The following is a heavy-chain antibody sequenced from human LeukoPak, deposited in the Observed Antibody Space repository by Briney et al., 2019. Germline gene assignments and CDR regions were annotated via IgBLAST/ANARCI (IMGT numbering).Heavy chain of an antibody. CDR2: IRSKAYGGTT. CDR1: GFTFGDYA. V-gene: IGHV3-49*04. D-gene: IGHD3-3*01. CDR3: TRGGRFRGYFDY. Sequence: GGSLRLSCPASGFTFGDYAMSWVRQAPGKGLEWVGFIRSKAYGGTTEYAASVKGRFTISRDDSKSIAYLQMNSLKTEDTAVYYCTRGGRFRGYFDYWGQGTLVTVSS. J-gene: IGHJ4*02.